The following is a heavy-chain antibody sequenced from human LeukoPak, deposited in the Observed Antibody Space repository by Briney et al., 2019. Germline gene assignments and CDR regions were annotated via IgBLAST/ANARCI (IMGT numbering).Heavy chain of an antibody. CDR2: INPSGGST. V-gene: IGHV1-46*01. D-gene: IGHD5-18*01. Sequence: ASVKVSCEASGYTFTSYYMHWVRQAPGQGLEWMGIINPSGGSTSYAQKFQGRVTMTRDTSTSTVYMELSSLRSEDTAVYYCARGSPRGYSYGYPYDYWGQGTLVTVSS. J-gene: IGHJ4*02. CDR1: GYTFTSYY. CDR3: ARGSPRGYSYGYPYDY.